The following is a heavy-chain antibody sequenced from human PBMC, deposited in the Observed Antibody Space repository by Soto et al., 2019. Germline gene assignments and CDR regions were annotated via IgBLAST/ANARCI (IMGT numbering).Heavy chain of an antibody. J-gene: IGHJ3*02. Sequence: ASVKVSCKASGYTFTSYGISWVRQAPGQGLEWMGWISAYNGNTNYAQKFQGRVTITADKSTSTAYMELSSLRSEDTAVYYCAGESSSGSILEAFDIWGQGTMVTVSS. CDR1: GYTFTSYG. CDR3: AGESSSGSILEAFDI. D-gene: IGHD6-19*01. CDR2: ISAYNGNT. V-gene: IGHV1-18*01.